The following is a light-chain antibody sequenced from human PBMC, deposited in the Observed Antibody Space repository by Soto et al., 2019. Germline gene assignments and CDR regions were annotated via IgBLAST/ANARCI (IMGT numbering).Light chain of an antibody. Sequence: EIHRTQSPSTLCASFGDTVTVTFRASQSVSGWLAWYQQKPGEAHKLLIYDASALPRGVPSRFSGSGSGTKLTLTIASLQTDDFATYYCQQYETFSGTLGPGTKVDIK. CDR1: QSVSGW. CDR3: QQYETFSGT. J-gene: IGKJ1*01. V-gene: IGKV1-5*01. CDR2: DAS.